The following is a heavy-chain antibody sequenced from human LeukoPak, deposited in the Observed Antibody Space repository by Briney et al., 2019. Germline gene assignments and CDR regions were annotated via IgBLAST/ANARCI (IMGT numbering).Heavy chain of an antibody. Sequence: PGGSLRLSCVASGFTFSYYWMSWVRQVPGKGLEWVATIEPDGRQKYYVDSVRGRFTISRDNPQKSLYLQMNSLRAENTAVYYCASVTNLDVWGQGTTVIVSS. D-gene: IGHD1-1*01. V-gene: IGHV3-7*01. CDR2: IEPDGRQK. J-gene: IGHJ6*02. CDR3: ASVTNLDV. CDR1: GFTFSYYW.